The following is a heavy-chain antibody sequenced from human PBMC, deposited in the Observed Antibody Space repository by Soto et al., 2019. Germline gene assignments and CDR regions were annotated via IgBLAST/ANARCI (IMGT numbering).Heavy chain of an antibody. CDR1: GFSFSSYA. CDR3: ATVPRTSETRLAP. J-gene: IGHJ5*02. D-gene: IGHD2-2*01. CDR2: ISRSGGST. Sequence: EVQLLESGGGLVQPGGSLRLSCAASGFSFSSYAMTWVRQAPGRGPEWVSAISRSGGSTYYADSVKGRFTISRDNSKNTLYLQLNSLRAEDTAVYYCATVPRTSETRLAPWGQGTLVTVSS. V-gene: IGHV3-23*01.